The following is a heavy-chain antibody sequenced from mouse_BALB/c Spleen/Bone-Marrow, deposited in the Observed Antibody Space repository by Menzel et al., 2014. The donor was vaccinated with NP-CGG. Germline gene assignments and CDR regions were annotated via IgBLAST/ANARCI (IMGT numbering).Heavy chain of an antibody. Sequence: VQLQQPGAELVKPGASVKLSCTASGFNIKDTYMHWVKQRPEQGLEWIGRIDPANGYTNYAPKFQGKATITADTSSNTAYLQLSSLTSEDTAVYYCASKKNYYAKDYWGQGTSVTVSS. V-gene: IGHV14-3*02. CDR3: ASKKNYYAKDY. CDR2: IDPANGYT. J-gene: IGHJ4*01. CDR1: GFNIKDTY.